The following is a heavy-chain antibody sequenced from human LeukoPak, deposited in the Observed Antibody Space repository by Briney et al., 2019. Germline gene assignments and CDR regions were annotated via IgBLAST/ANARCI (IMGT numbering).Heavy chain of an antibody. Sequence: ASVKVSCKASGYTFTSYAMNWVRQAPGQGREWMGWINTNTGNPTYAQGFTGRFVFSLDTSVSTAYLQISSLKAEDTAVYYCARAPAVAGNDAFDIWGQGTMVTVSS. CDR1: GYTFTSYA. CDR2: INTNTGNP. D-gene: IGHD6-19*01. J-gene: IGHJ3*02. CDR3: ARAPAVAGNDAFDI. V-gene: IGHV7-4-1*02.